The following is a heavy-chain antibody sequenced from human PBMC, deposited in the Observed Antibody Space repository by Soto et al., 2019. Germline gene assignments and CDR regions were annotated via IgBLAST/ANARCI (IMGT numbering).Heavy chain of an antibody. CDR3: ARTTAVAGTPEFDY. CDR2: ISYDGTNK. J-gene: IGHJ4*02. CDR1: GFTFSSFS. V-gene: IGHV3-30*09. D-gene: IGHD6-19*01. Sequence: QVQLVESGGGVVQPGRSLRLSCAASGFTFSSFSLHWVRQAPGKGLEWLALISYDGTNKYNADSVKGRFAIPRDNSKNTLYLQLNSLRPEDTAVYYCARTTAVAGTPEFDYWGQGTLVTVSS.